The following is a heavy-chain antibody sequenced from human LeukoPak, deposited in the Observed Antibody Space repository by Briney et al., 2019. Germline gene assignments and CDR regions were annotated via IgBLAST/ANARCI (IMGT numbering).Heavy chain of an antibody. CDR1: GGTFSSYA. V-gene: IGHV1-69*05. J-gene: IGHJ6*02. Sequence: GASVKVSCKASGGTFSSYAISWVRQAPGQGLEWMGGIIPIFGTANYAQKFQGRVTMTRNTSISTAYMELSSLRSEDAAVYYCARVGDGSGSYTHYYYGMDVWGQGTTVTVSS. CDR3: ARVGDGSGSYTHYYYGMDV. D-gene: IGHD3-10*01. CDR2: IIPIFGTA.